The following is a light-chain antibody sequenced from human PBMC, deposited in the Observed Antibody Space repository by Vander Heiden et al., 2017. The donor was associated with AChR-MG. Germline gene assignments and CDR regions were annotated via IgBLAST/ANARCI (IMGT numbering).Light chain of an antibody. J-gene: IGKJ2*01. CDR2: DAS. V-gene: IGKV3-11*01. Sequence: EIVLTQSPATLSLSPGERATLSCRASQSVRSYLAWYQQKPGQAPRLLIYDASTRATGIAARFSVSGSGTDFTLTISSLEPEDFAVYYCQQRASWPLYTFGQGTKLEIK. CDR3: QQRASWPLYT. CDR1: QSVRSY.